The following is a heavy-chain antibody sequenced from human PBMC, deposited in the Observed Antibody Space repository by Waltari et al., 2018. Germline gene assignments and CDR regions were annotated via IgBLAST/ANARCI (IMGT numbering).Heavy chain of an antibody. Sequence: EVQLLESGGALVQLGGSLRLSCVGSGFTFSGVSMGWVRQAPGKGLQWVSVLGRDGLTYYADSVKGRFTISRDDSKNTLYLQMDSLRPEDTAVYYCAKPWGATTRSYPDWGQGTLVTVSS. D-gene: IGHD4-17*01. V-gene: IGHV3-23*01. CDR1: GFTFSGVS. CDR3: AKPWGATTRSYPD. CDR2: LGRDGLT. J-gene: IGHJ4*02.